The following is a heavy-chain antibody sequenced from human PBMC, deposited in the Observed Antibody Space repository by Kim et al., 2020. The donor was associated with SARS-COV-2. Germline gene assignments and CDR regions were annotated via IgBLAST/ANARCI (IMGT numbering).Heavy chain of an antibody. CDR2: INAGNGNT. V-gene: IGHV1-3*01. CDR3: ARDRRGGAAVDYYYYGMDV. CDR1: GYTFTSYA. D-gene: IGHD6-13*01. J-gene: IGHJ6*02. Sequence: ASVKVSCKASGYTFTSYAMHWVRQAPGQRLEWMGWINAGNGNTKYSQKFQGRVTITRDTSASTAYMELSSLRSEDTAVYYCARDRRGGAAVDYYYYGMDVWGQGTTVTVSS.